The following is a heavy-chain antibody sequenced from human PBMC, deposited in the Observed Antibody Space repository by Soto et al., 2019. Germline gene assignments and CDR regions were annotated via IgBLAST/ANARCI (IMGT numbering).Heavy chain of an antibody. CDR2: INPSGGST. D-gene: IGHD6-13*01. CDR1: GYTFTNYY. Sequence: QVQLVQSGAEVKKPGASVKVSCKASGYTFTNYYVHWVRQAPAQGLEWMGMINPSGGSTNYAQKFQGRVTMTRDTSTSTVYMELSSLRSEDTAGYYCARRYSSRWHFDYWGQGTLVTVSS. V-gene: IGHV1-46*03. J-gene: IGHJ4*02. CDR3: ARRYSSRWHFDY.